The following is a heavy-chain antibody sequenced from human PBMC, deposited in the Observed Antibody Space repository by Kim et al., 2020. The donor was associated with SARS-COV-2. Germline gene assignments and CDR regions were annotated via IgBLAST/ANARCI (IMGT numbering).Heavy chain of an antibody. CDR2: IYYSGST. CDR1: GGSISSSSYY. CDR3: ARLTPYYDYVWGSYRYPYYFDY. Sequence: SETLSLTCTVSGGSISSSSYYWGWIRQPPGKGLEWIGSIYYSGSTYYNPSLKSRVTISVDTSKNQFSLKLSSVTAADTAVYYCARLTPYYDYVWGSYRYPYYFDYWGQGTLVTVSS. J-gene: IGHJ4*02. D-gene: IGHD3-16*02. V-gene: IGHV4-39*01.